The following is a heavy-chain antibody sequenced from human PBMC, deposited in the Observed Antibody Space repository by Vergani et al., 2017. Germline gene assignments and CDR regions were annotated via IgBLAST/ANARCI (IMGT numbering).Heavy chain of an antibody. Sequence: VQLLESGGGLVQPGGSLRLSCAASGFTFSSYAMHWVRQAPGKGLEWVAVISYDGSNKYYADSVKGRFTISRDNSKNTLYLHMNSLRAEDTAVYYCAREGAPEFWSGYDHDAFDLWGQGTMVTVSS. CDR1: GFTFSSYA. D-gene: IGHD3-3*01. CDR3: AREGAPEFWSGYDHDAFDL. J-gene: IGHJ3*01. V-gene: IGHV3-30-3*01. CDR2: ISYDGSNK.